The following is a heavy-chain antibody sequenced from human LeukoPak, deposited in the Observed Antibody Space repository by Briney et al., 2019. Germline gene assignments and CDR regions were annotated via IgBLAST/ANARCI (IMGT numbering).Heavy chain of an antibody. CDR3: ARDSSGYYPDY. CDR2: IIPILGIA. V-gene: IGHV1-69*04. CDR1: GGTFSSYA. Sequence: GASVKVSCKASGGTFSSYAISWVRQAPGQGLEWMGRIIPILGIANYAQKFQGRVTITADKSTSTAYMELSSLRSEDTAVYYCARDSSGYYPDYWGQRTLVTVSS. J-gene: IGHJ4*02. D-gene: IGHD3-22*01.